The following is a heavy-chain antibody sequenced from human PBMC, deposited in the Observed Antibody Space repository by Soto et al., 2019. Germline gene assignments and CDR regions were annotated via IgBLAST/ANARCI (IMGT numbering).Heavy chain of an antibody. CDR1: GFTFTPYI. V-gene: IGHV3-21*01. Sequence: EVQLVESGGGLVKPGGSLRLSCAASGFTFTPYIMNWVRQAPGKGLEWVSSINGGSSYIYYVDSVKGRFTISRDNAKNLLYLQMTSLRAEDTAVYYCARDATLGSYLFDYWGQGTLVTVSS. CDR3: ARDATLGSYLFDY. CDR2: INGGSSYI. J-gene: IGHJ4*02. D-gene: IGHD1-26*01.